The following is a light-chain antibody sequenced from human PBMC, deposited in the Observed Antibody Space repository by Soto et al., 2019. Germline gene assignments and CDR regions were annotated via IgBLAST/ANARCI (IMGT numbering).Light chain of an antibody. CDR2: KAS. J-gene: IGKJ1*01. V-gene: IGKV1-5*03. CDR3: LQADSFPWT. CDR1: QTISSW. Sequence: DIQMTQSPSTLSGSVGDRVTITCRASQTISSWLAWYQQKPGKAPKLLIYKASTLKSGVPPRFSGSGSGTYFTLTISSLQPEDFATYYCLQADSFPWTFGHGTKVDI.